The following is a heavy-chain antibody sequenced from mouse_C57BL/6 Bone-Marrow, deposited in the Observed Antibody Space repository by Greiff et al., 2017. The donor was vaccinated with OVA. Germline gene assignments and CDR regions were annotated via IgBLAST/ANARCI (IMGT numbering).Heavy chain of an antibody. J-gene: IGHJ2*01. Sequence: QVQLQQPGAELVKPGASVKMSCKASGYTFTSYWITWVKQRPGQGLEWIGDIYPGSGSTNYNEKFKSKATLTVDTSSSTAYMQLRSLTSEDSAVYYCAKEGVYYDYEDYWGEGATLTVSS. CDR2: IYPGSGST. CDR3: AKEGVYYDYEDY. V-gene: IGHV1-55*01. D-gene: IGHD2-4*01. CDR1: GYTFTSYW.